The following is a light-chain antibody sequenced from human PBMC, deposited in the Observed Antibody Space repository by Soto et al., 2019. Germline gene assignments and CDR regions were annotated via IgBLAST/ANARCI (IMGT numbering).Light chain of an antibody. Sequence: QSALTQPASVSGSPGQSITISCTGTSNDIGGYNYVSWLQQHPGEAPKLIIFEVSYRPSGVSNRFSGSKSGNTASLTISGLLPEDEADYYCHSYTRSSTYVFGSGTQLTVL. V-gene: IGLV2-14*01. J-gene: IGLJ7*01. CDR2: EVS. CDR1: SNDIGGYNY. CDR3: HSYTRSSTYV.